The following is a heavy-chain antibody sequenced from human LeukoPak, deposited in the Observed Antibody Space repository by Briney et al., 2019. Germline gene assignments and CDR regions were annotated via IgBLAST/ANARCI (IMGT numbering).Heavy chain of an antibody. D-gene: IGHD2-21*01. Sequence: GESLKISCKASGYSFTSYWIGWVRQMPGQGLEWMGIIYPGDSDTRYSPSFQGQVTISADKSISTAYLQWSSLKASDTAIYYCARMIDRKVDYWGQGTLVTVSS. CDR3: ARMIDRKVDY. V-gene: IGHV5-51*01. CDR1: GYSFTSYW. CDR2: IYPGDSDT. J-gene: IGHJ4*02.